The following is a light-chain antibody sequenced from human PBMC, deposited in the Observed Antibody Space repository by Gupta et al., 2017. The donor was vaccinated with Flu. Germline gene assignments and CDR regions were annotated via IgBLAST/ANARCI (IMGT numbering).Light chain of an antibody. Sequence: DILMTPSPATLSVSPGERATLSCRASQSVSSDLAWYQQRPGQAPKLLIYGASTRATGIPATFSGSGSGTEFTLTITSLQSEDFAIYYCQQYNYWPRTFGQGTKVEI. J-gene: IGKJ1*01. V-gene: IGKV3-15*01. CDR2: GAS. CDR3: QQYNYWPRT. CDR1: QSVSSD.